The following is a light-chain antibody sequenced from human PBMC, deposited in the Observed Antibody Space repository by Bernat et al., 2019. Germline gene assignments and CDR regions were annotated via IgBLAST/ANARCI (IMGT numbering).Light chain of an antibody. Sequence: QSALTQPASVSGSPGQSITISCSGTRSDIGSYNLVPWYQQHPGEAPKLIIYEVDKRPPGVSDRFSGTRSDSAASLTISGLQADDAAHYYCCSYAGTTAFWVFGGGTTVTVL. V-gene: IGLV2-23*02. J-gene: IGLJ3*02. CDR1: RSDIGSYNL. CDR2: EVD. CDR3: CSYAGTTAFWV.